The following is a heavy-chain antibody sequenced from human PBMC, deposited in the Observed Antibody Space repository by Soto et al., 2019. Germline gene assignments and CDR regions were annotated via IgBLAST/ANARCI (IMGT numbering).Heavy chain of an antibody. Sequence: QITLKESGPTLVKPTQTLTLTCTFSGFSLSTSGVSVAWIRQPPGKALEWLALIYWDGNKRYSPSLESRLTITTDTSKNQVVLTMTYMDPVDTATYYCAHRHGSSGSYYFDYWGPGTLVTVYS. CDR3: AHRHGSSGSYYFDY. CDR1: GFSLSTSGVS. D-gene: IGHD3-10*01. CDR2: IYWDGNK. J-gene: IGHJ4*02. V-gene: IGHV2-5*02.